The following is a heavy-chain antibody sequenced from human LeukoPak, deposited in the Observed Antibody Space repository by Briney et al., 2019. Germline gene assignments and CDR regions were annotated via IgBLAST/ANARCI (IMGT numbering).Heavy chain of an antibody. CDR3: ARAATVVVTATPFDY. CDR1: GFTFSSYW. V-gene: IGHV3-74*01. J-gene: IGHJ4*02. Sequence: GGSLRLSCAASGFTFSSYWMHWVRHAPGKGLVWVSRINSDGSSTSYADSVKGRFTISRDNAKNTLYLQMNSLRAEDTAVYYCARAATVVVTATPFDYWGQGTLVTVSS. D-gene: IGHD2-21*02. CDR2: INSDGSST.